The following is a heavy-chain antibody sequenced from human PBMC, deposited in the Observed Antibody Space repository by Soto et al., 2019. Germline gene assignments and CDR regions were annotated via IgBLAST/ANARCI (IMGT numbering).Heavy chain of an antibody. J-gene: IGHJ4*02. D-gene: IGHD3-10*01. Sequence: PSETLSLTCAVYGGSFSGYYWSWIRQPPGKGLEWIGEINHSGSTNYNPSLKSRVTISVDTSKNQFSLKLSSVTAADTAVYYCARLVYYGSGTGGHPRPPHDRWGQGTLVTVSS. CDR1: GGSFSGYY. V-gene: IGHV4-34*01. CDR3: ARLVYYGSGTGGHPRPPHDR. CDR2: INHSGST.